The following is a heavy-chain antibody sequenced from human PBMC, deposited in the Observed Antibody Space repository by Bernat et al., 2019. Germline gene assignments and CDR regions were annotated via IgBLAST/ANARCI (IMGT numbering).Heavy chain of an antibody. CDR1: GFTFSSYA. Sequence: QVQLVESGGGVVQPGRSLRLSCAASGFTFSSYAMHWVRQAPGKGLEWVAVIWYDGSNKYYADSVKGRFTISRDNSKNTLYLQMNSLRAEDTAVYYCARSGSSGWYYFDYWGQGTLVTVSS. J-gene: IGHJ4*02. CDR2: IWYDGSNK. CDR3: ARSGSSGWYYFDY. D-gene: IGHD6-19*01. V-gene: IGHV3-33*08.